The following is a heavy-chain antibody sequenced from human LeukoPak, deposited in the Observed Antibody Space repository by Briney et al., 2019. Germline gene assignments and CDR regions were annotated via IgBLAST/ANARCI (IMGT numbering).Heavy chain of an antibody. Sequence: SETLSLTCSVSGGSISSSSYFWGWIRQPPGKGPEWIGSIHYSGSTYYNPSLKSRVTISVDMSKNQFSLKLSSVTAADTAVYYCAAGWELPFDYWGQGTLVTVSS. J-gene: IGHJ4*02. D-gene: IGHD1-26*01. V-gene: IGHV4-39*07. CDR3: AAGWELPFDY. CDR1: GGSISSSSYF. CDR2: IHYSGST.